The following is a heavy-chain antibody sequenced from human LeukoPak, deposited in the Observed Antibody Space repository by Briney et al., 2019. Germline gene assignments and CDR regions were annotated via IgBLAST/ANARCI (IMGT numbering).Heavy chain of an antibody. CDR2: IYHSGST. J-gene: IGHJ5*02. V-gene: IGHV4-30-2*01. CDR1: GGSISSGGYY. D-gene: IGHD2-2*01. Sequence: PSETLSLTCTVSGGSISSGGYYWSWIRQPPGKGLEWIGYIYHSGSTYYNPSLKSRVTISVDRSKNQFSLKLSSVTAADTAVYYCAREMIVVAPAATSWFDPWGQGTLVTVSS. CDR3: AREMIVVAPAATSWFDP.